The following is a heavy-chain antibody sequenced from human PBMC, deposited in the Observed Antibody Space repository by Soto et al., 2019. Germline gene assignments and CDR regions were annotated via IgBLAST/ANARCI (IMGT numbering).Heavy chain of an antibody. Sequence: ASVKVSCKVSGYSLSELSMHWVRQAPGKGLEWMGGFDPEDGETIYAQKFQGRVTMTEDTSTDTAYMELSSLRSEDTAVYYCATEVSDYDSSGYYIDYWGQGTLVTAPQ. CDR2: FDPEDGET. J-gene: IGHJ4*02. CDR1: GYSLSELS. V-gene: IGHV1-24*01. D-gene: IGHD3-22*01. CDR3: ATEVSDYDSSGYYIDY.